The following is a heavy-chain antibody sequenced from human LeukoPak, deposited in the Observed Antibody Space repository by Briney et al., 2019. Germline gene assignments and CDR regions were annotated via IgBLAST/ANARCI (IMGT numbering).Heavy chain of an antibody. D-gene: IGHD3-3*01. J-gene: IGHJ4*02. V-gene: IGHV4-39*07. CDR1: GGSISSSSYY. CDR2: IYYSGST. CDR3: AIGLGFVDY. Sequence: PSETLSLTCTVSGGSISSSSYYWGWLRQPPGKGLEWIGSIYYSGSTYYNPSLKSRVTISVDTSKNQFSLKLSSVTAADTAVYYCAIGLGFVDYWGQGTLVTVSS.